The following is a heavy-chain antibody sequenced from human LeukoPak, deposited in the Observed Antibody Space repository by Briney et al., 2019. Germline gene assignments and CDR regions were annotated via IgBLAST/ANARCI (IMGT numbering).Heavy chain of an antibody. Sequence: SETLSLTCTVSGGSISSYYWSWVRQPPGKGLEWIGYIYYSGSTNYNPSLKSRVNISVDTSKNQFSLKLSSVTAADTAVYYCARVMGTAMVSSGYYFDYWGQGTLVTVSS. V-gene: IGHV4-59*01. CDR1: GGSISSYY. CDR3: ARVMGTAMVSSGYYFDY. J-gene: IGHJ4*02. D-gene: IGHD5-18*01. CDR2: IYYSGST.